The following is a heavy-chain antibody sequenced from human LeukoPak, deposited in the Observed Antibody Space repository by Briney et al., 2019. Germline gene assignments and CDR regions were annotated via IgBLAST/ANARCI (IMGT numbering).Heavy chain of an antibody. V-gene: IGHV3-7*01. D-gene: IGHD2-21*01. CDR3: ARLELGVVVIASDHAFDI. J-gene: IGHJ3*02. CDR2: IKQDGSEK. Sequence: GGSLRLSCSASGFTFSSYWMSWVRQAPGKGLEWVANIKQDGSEKYYVDSVKGRFTISRDNAKNSLYLQMNSLRAEDTAVYYCARLELGVVVIASDHAFDIWGQGTMVTVSS. CDR1: GFTFSSYW.